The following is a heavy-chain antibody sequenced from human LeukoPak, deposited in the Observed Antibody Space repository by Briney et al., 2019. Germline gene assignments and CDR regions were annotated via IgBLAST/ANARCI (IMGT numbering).Heavy chain of an antibody. D-gene: IGHD3-22*01. Sequence: PSETLSLTCSVSGGSISSNYWSWIRQPPGKGLEWIGYIYYTGSTNNNPSLKSRVTISVDTFRNQFSLKLSSVTAADTAVYYCARSSESYDRSGYYSYYFDYWGQGTLVTVSS. CDR2: IYYTGST. CDR1: GGSISSNY. V-gene: IGHV4-59*01. CDR3: ARSSESYDRSGYYSYYFDY. J-gene: IGHJ4*02.